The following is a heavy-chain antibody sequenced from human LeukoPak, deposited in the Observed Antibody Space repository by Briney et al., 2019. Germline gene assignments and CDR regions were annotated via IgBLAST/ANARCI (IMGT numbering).Heavy chain of an antibody. CDR3: XKGDLPVAGIDY. Sequence: PGGSLRLSCAASGFTFSSYAMSWVRQAPGKGLEWVSAISGSGDSTYYADSVKGRFTISRDNSKNTLYLQMNSLRAEDTAVYYXXKGDLPVAGIDYWGQGTLVTVSS. J-gene: IGHJ4*02. CDR2: ISGSGDST. CDR1: GFTFSSYA. D-gene: IGHD6-19*01. V-gene: IGHV3-23*01.